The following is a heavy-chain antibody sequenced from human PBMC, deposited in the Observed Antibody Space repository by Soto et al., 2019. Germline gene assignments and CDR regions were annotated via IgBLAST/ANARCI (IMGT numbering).Heavy chain of an antibody. D-gene: IGHD6-13*01. V-gene: IGHV4-59*01. CDR2: IYYSGST. Sequence: PXETLRITCPVSGGSMSSYYWSWIRQPPGRGLKWIGYIYYSGSTNYNPSLKSRVTISVDTSKNQVSLKLSSVTAADTAVYYCARDSRGIAAAGYYYYYGMDGWGQGTTVTVSS. CDR3: ARDSRGIAAAGYYYYYGMDG. J-gene: IGHJ6*02. CDR1: GGSMSSYY.